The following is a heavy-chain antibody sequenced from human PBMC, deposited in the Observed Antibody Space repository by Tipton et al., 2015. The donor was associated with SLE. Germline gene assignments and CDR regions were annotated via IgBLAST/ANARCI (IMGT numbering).Heavy chain of an antibody. V-gene: IGHV4-61*09. Sequence: TLSLTCTVSGGSISSGSYYWSWIRQPAGKGLEWIGHIYTSGGTNYNPSLKSRVTISVDTSKNQFSLKLSSVTAADTAVYYCATTVASYFDYWGQGTLVTVSS. J-gene: IGHJ4*02. CDR2: IYTSGGT. D-gene: IGHD4-23*01. CDR3: ATTVASYFDY. CDR1: GGSISSGSYY.